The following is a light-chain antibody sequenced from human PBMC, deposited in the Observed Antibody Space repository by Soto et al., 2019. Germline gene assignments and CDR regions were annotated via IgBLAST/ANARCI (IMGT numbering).Light chain of an antibody. CDR2: GAS. CDR1: QSVISTY. CDR3: QQYGSSRA. J-gene: IGKJ1*01. Sequence: DMVLTQSPGTLSLSPCERSTRSCRASQSVISTYLAWYQQKPGQAPRLLISGASTRATGVPDRFSGSGSGTDFTLTISRLEPEDFAVYYCQQYGSSRAFGQGTKVDIK. V-gene: IGKV3-20*01.